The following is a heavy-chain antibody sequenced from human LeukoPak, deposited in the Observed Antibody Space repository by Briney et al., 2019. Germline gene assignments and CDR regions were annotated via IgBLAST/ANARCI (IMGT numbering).Heavy chain of an antibody. CDR3: AKDYYDISTAHYGPDY. V-gene: IGHV3-30*18. CDR1: GFTFSARG. Sequence: GGSLRLSCAVSGFTFSARGMHWVRHAPGTGLEWVAVISNDGSRKYHADSVKGRFTISRDNSKNTLYLQTNSPRPEDTALYYCAKDYYDISTAHYGPDYWGQGTLVTVSS. J-gene: IGHJ4*02. CDR2: ISNDGSRK. D-gene: IGHD3-9*01.